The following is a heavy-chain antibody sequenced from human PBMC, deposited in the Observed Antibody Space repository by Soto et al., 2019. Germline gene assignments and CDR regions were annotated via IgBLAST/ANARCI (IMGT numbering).Heavy chain of an antibody. CDR2: IIPIFGTA. CDR3: ARVSGYCSSTSCRHYYYYGMDV. J-gene: IGHJ6*02. D-gene: IGHD2-2*01. V-gene: IGHV1-69*13. CDR1: GGTFSSYA. Sequence: SVKVSCKASGGTFSSYAISWVRQAPGQGLEWMGGIIPIFGTANYAQKFQGRVTIAADESTSTAYMELSSLRSEDTAVYYCARVSGYCSSTSCRHYYYYGMDVWGQGTTVTVSS.